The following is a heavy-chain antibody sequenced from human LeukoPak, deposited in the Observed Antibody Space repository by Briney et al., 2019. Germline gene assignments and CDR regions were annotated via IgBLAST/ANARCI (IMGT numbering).Heavy chain of an antibody. Sequence: GGSLRLSCAASGFTFSSYGMHWVRQAPGKGLEWVAVIWYDGSNKYYADSVKGRFTISRDNSKNTLYLQMNSLRADDTAVYYCARDHSSGGVLHYFDYWGQGTLVTVSS. D-gene: IGHD6-19*01. J-gene: IGHJ4*02. CDR1: GFTFSSYG. V-gene: IGHV3-33*01. CDR3: ARDHSSGGVLHYFDY. CDR2: IWYDGSNK.